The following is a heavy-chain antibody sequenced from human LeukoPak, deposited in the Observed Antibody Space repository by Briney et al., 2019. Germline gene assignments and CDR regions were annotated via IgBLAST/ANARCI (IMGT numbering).Heavy chain of an antibody. D-gene: IGHD2-21*02. Sequence: PSETLSLTCTVSGGSISSYYWSWIRQPPGKGLEWIGYIYYSGSTNYNPSLKGRVTISVDTSKNQFSLKLSSVTAADTAVYYCASGGYCGGDCYPGYFDYWGQGTLVTVSS. V-gene: IGHV4-59*08. J-gene: IGHJ4*02. CDR1: GGSISSYY. CDR2: IYYSGST. CDR3: ASGGYCGGDCYPGYFDY.